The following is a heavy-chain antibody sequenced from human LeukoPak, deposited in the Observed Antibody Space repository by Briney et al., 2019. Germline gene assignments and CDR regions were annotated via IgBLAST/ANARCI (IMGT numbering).Heavy chain of an antibody. CDR1: GCTFSSYW. D-gene: IGHD2-21*01. J-gene: IGHJ4*02. Sequence: AGGSLRLSCAASGCTFSSYWMSWVRQAPGKGLKWVGRIKSKTDGGTTDYAAPVKGRFTISRDDSKNTLYLQMNSLKTEDTAVYYCTTGSGELFDYWGQGTLVTVSS. CDR2: IKSKTDGGTT. V-gene: IGHV3-15*01. CDR3: TTGSGELFDY.